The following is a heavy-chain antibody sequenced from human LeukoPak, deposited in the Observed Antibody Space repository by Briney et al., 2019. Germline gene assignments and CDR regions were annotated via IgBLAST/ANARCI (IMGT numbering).Heavy chain of an antibody. J-gene: IGHJ3*02. V-gene: IGHV4-59*01. CDR1: GGSISSYY. CDR2: IYYSGST. Sequence: SETLSLTCTVSGGSISSYYWSWIRQPPGKGLQWIGYIYYSGSTNYNPSLKSRVTISVDTSKNQFSLKLSSVTAADTAVYYCARVGYLMDAFDIWGQGTMVTVSS. D-gene: IGHD2-8*01. CDR3: ARVGYLMDAFDI.